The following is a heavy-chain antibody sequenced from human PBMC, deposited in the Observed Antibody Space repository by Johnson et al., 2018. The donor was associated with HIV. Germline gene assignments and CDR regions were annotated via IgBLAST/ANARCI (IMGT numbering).Heavy chain of an antibody. CDR1: GFTFSSYA. CDR3: ARAGRFRYFDWLLSAFDI. J-gene: IGHJ3*02. D-gene: IGHD3-9*01. CDR2: ISYDGSNK. Sequence: QVQLVESGGGWVQPGRSLTLSCAASGFTFSSYAMHWVRQAPGKGLEWVAVISYDGSNKYYADAVKGRLTISRDNAKNSLYLQMNSMRAEDTAVYYCARAGRFRYFDWLLSAFDIWGQGTMVTVSS. V-gene: IGHV3-30*04.